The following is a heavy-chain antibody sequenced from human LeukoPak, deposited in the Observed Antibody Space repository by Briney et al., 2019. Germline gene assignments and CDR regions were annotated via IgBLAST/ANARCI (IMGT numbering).Heavy chain of an antibody. Sequence: GGSLRLSCAASGFTFSSYAMSWVRQAPGKGLEWVSAISGSGGSTYYADSVKGRFTISRDNSKNSLYLQMKSLRAEDTAVYYCAREGNGYNEYYFDYWGQGTLVTVSS. CDR3: AREGNGYNEYYFDY. D-gene: IGHD5-24*01. V-gene: IGHV3-23*01. J-gene: IGHJ4*02. CDR1: GFTFSSYA. CDR2: ISGSGGST.